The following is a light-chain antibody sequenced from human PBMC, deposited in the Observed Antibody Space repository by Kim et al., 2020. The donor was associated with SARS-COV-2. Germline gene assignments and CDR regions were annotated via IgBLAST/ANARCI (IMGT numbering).Light chain of an antibody. V-gene: IGKV1-16*01. CDR1: QGINTY. Sequence: ASFGDRVSITCRASQGINTYLAWFQQKPGKAPKSLIYAASTLQSGVPSRFSGSGSGTDFTLTINDLQPEDFATYYCQQYLGSPFTFGQGTRLEIK. CDR3: QQYLGSPFT. CDR2: AAS. J-gene: IGKJ5*01.